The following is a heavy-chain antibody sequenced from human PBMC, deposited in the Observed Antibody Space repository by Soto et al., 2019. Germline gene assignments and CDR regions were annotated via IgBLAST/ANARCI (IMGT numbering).Heavy chain of an antibody. CDR3: AKRRGVLATTGGAFDM. J-gene: IGHJ3*02. V-gene: IGHV3-23*01. CDR2: ISGSGADS. D-gene: IGHD5-12*01. Sequence: EMQLLESGGGVVQPGGSLRLSCAASGFTFSRYAMSWVRQAPGKGLERVSAISGSGADSDDADSVKGRFIISRDNYKNTLSLQMNDLRAEDTAVYYCAKRRGVLATTGGAFDMWGQGTMGSVSS. CDR1: GFTFSRYA.